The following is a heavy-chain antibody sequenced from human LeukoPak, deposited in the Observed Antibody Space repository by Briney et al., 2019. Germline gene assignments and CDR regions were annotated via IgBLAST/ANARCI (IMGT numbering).Heavy chain of an antibody. Sequence: ASVKVSCESSGYTFTSYNIHWVRQAPGQGLEWMGIINPTSGGTTTAQKFQGRVTLTRDTSTNTVYSALNNLKSADTAVYYCTRTLGMRSSTWSFDYWGQGTLVTVSS. J-gene: IGHJ4*02. CDR3: TRTLGMRSSTWSFDY. D-gene: IGHD6-13*01. V-gene: IGHV1-46*01. CDR1: GYTFTSYN. CDR2: INPTSGGT.